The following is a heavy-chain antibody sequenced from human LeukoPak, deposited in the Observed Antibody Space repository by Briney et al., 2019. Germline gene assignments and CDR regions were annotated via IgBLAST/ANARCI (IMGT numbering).Heavy chain of an antibody. CDR1: GYTFTSYA. J-gene: IGHJ4*02. D-gene: IGHD3-22*01. V-gene: IGHV7-4-1*02. Sequence: ASVKVSCKASGYTFTSYAMNWVRQAPGQGLEWMGWINTNTGNPTYAQGFTGRFVFSLDTSVNTAYLQISSLKAEDTAVYYCARGPTMIVVPPFDYWGQGTLVTVSS. CDR3: ARGPTMIVVPPFDY. CDR2: INTNTGNP.